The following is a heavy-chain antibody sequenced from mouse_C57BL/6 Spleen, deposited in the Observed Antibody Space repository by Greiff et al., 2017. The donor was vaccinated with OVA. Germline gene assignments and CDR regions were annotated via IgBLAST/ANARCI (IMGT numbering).Heavy chain of an antibody. D-gene: IGHD1-1*01. CDR3: ARCGGTSVGADWYFDV. CDR2: ISSGSSTI. V-gene: IGHV5-17*01. CDR1: GFTFSDYG. J-gene: IGHJ1*03. Sequence: EVKLVESGGGLVKPGGSLKLSCAASGFTFSDYGMHWVRQAPEKGLEWVAYISSGSSTIYYADTVKGRFTISRDNTKNTLFLQMTSLRSEDTAMYYCARCGGTSVGADWYFDVWGKGTTVTVSS.